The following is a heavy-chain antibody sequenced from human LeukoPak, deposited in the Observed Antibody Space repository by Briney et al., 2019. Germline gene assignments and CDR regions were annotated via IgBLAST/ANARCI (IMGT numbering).Heavy chain of an antibody. D-gene: IGHD3-22*01. Sequence: PGGSLRLSCAASGFTFSSYGMHWVRQAPGKGLEWVSYICDSGCPIYYPDSVKGRFTISKDNAKNSVYLQMNNQRAEDTAVYYCARDRLGDYDHSGYYDKWGQGTLITVSS. J-gene: IGHJ4*02. CDR1: GFTFSSYG. CDR2: ICDSGCPI. V-gene: IGHV3-48*04. CDR3: ARDRLGDYDHSGYYDK.